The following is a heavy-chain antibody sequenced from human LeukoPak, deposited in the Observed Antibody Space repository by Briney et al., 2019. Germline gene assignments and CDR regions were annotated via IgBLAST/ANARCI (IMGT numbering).Heavy chain of an antibody. CDR2: IKQDGSER. D-gene: IGHD3-3*01. CDR1: GFTFSNYW. J-gene: IGHJ3*02. V-gene: IGHV3-7*05. Sequence: PGGSLRISCAASGFTFSNYWMTWVRQAPGKGLEWVSNIKQDGSERYSADSVKGRFTISRDNAKNSLYLQMNSLRAEDTAVYYCAKSTDYDFWSGSAGNVFDIWGQGTMVTVSS. CDR3: AKSTDYDFWSGSAGNVFDI.